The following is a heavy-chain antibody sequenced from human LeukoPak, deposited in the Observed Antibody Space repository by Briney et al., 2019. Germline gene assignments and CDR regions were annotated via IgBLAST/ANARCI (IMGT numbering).Heavy chain of an antibody. D-gene: IGHD1-26*01. CDR3: ARDYGPPQPKYSGGIDAFDI. CDR1: GDSISSDSYY. V-gene: IGHV4-39*07. J-gene: IGHJ3*02. CDR2: MHGSGST. Sequence: SETLSLTCTVSGDSISSDSYYWGWIRQSPGKGLEWIGTMHGSGSTYYNPSLKSRVTISVDTSKNQFSLKLSSVTAADTAVYYCARDYGPPQPKYSGGIDAFDIWGQGTMVTVSS.